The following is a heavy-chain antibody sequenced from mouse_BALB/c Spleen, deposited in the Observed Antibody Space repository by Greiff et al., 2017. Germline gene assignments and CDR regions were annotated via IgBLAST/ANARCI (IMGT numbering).Heavy chain of an antibody. CDR2: ISSGGST. CDR1: GFTFSSYA. CDR3: ARDMITGYFDV. V-gene: IGHV5-6-5*01. D-gene: IGHD2-4*01. J-gene: IGHJ1*01. Sequence: EVKLQESGGGLVKPGGSLKLSCAASGFTFSSYAMSWVRQTPEKRLEWVASISSGGSTYYPDSVKGRFTISRDNARNILYLQMSSLRSEDTAMYYCARDMITGYFDVWGAGTTVTVSS.